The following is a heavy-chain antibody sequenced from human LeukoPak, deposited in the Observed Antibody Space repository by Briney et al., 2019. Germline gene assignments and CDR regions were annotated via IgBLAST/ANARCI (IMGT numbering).Heavy chain of an antibody. Sequence: ASVKVSCKASGYTFTSYDINWVRQATGQGLEWMGWMNPNSGNTGYAQKFQGRVTMTRNTSISTAHMELSSLRSEDTAVYYCARVPMRYSSHFDYWGQGTLVTVSS. D-gene: IGHD6-19*01. J-gene: IGHJ4*02. V-gene: IGHV1-8*01. CDR3: ARVPMRYSSHFDY. CDR2: MNPNSGNT. CDR1: GYTFTSYD.